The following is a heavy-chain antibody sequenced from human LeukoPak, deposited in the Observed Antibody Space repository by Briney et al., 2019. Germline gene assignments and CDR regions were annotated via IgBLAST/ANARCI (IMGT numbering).Heavy chain of an antibody. CDR1: GYTFTGYY. D-gene: IGHD3-3*01. Sequence: WASVKVSCKASGYTFTGYYMHWVRQAPGQGLEWMGWINPNSGGTNYAQKFQGRVTMTRDTSISTAYMELSRLRSDDTAVYYCARALNTIFGIDYWGQGTLVTVSS. J-gene: IGHJ4*02. V-gene: IGHV1-2*02. CDR2: INPNSGGT. CDR3: ARALNTIFGIDY.